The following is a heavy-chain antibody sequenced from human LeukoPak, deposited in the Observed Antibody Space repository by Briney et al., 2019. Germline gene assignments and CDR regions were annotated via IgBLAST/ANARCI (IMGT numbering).Heavy chain of an antibody. CDR1: GGSFGGNY. D-gene: IGHD3-22*01. V-gene: IGHV4-34*01. CDR2: INHSGST. J-gene: IGHJ4*02. CDR3: ARGGASTYYDSGGFFPY. Sequence: SETLSLTCAVFGGSFGGNYWSWIRQPPGEGLEWIGEINHSGSTNYNPSLKSRLTISVDTSKNQFSLRLNSVTAADTAVYYCARGGASTYYDSGGFFPYWGQGAPVTVSS.